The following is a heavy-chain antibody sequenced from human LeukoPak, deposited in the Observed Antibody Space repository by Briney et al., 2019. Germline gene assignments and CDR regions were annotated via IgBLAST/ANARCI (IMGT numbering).Heavy chain of an antibody. CDR1: GYTFTAYY. CDR3: ATGYYYDSSGYLVY. CDR2: FDPEDGET. Sequence: ASVKVSCKASGYTFTAYYMHWVRQAPGQGLEWMGGFDPEDGETIYAQKFQGRVTMTEDTSTDTAYMELSSLRSEDTAVYYCATGYYYDSSGYLVYWGQGTLVTVSS. J-gene: IGHJ4*02. D-gene: IGHD3-22*01. V-gene: IGHV1-24*01.